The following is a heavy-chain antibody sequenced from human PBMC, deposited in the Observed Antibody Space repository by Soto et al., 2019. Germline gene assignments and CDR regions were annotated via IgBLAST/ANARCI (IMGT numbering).Heavy chain of an antibody. Sequence: QVLLQESGPGLVKPSQTLSLTCTVSGGSITIGSYYWSWFRQHPGQGLDWMGYIYSSGNTYYNPSLKGRVTISVDPSGKQFDLDMTSLTAADTAVYYCARDHYWGGDYFDCWGQGTMVTVSS. CDR3: ARDHYWGGDYFDC. J-gene: IGHJ4*02. CDR1: GGSITIGSYY. CDR2: IYSSGNT. D-gene: IGHD7-27*01. V-gene: IGHV4-31*03.